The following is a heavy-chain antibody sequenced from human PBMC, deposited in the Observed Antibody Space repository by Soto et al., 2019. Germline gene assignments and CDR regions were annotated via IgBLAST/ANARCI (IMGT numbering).Heavy chain of an antibody. V-gene: IGHV4-38-2*02. D-gene: IGHD1-1*01. J-gene: IGHJ6*02. Sequence: SETLSLTCAVSGYSISSGYYWGWIRQPPGKGLEWIGSIYHSGSTYYNPSLKSRVTISVDTSKNQFSLKLSSVTAADTAVYYCARDPSWNDAFDYYYGMDVWGQGTTVNVSS. CDR3: ARDPSWNDAFDYYYGMDV. CDR1: GYSISSGYY. CDR2: IYHSGST.